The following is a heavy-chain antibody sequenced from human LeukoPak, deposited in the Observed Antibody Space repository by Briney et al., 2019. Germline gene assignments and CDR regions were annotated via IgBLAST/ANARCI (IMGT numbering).Heavy chain of an antibody. Sequence: ASVKVSCKASGYTFINYDINRVRQAPGQGLEYMGWMNPNSGYTGSAQKFHGRVTMTRDTSIQTAYLELTTLTSDDTAVYYCARGYDYFHGMDVWGQGTTVSVSS. J-gene: IGHJ6*02. CDR3: ARGYDYFHGMDV. CDR1: GYTFINYD. V-gene: IGHV1-8*02. CDR2: MNPNSGYT.